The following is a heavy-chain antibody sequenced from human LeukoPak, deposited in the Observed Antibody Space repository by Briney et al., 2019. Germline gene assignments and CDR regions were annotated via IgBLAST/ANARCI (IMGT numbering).Heavy chain of an antibody. CDR3: ARAPFYGSGSYHFDY. CDR2: ISSSGSTI. Sequence: HPGGSLRLSCAASGFTFSSYEMNWVRQAPGKGLEWVSYISSSGSTIYYADSVKGRFTISRDNAKNSLYLQMNSLRAEDTAVYYCARAPFYGSGSYHFDYWGQGTLVTVSS. J-gene: IGHJ4*02. CDR1: GFTFSSYE. D-gene: IGHD3-10*01. V-gene: IGHV3-48*03.